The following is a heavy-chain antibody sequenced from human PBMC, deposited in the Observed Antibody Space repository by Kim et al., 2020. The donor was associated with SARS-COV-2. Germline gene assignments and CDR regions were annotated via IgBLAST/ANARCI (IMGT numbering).Heavy chain of an antibody. Sequence: GRARYYVGSVKGRFTISRDNSKNSVWLQMNSLRAEDTAVYYGTGYWTSDYWGQGTLVTVSS. D-gene: IGHD1-1*01. CDR3: TGYWTSDY. J-gene: IGHJ4*02. V-gene: IGHV3-7*03. CDR2: GRAR.